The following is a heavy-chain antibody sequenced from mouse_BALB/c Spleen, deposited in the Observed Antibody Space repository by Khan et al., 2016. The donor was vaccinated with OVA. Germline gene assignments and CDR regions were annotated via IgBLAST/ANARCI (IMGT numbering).Heavy chain of an antibody. D-gene: IGHD1-2*01. Sequence: QVQLQQSGAELARPGASVKLSCKASGYTFTDYYINWVKLRTGQGLEWIGEISPGSGDTYYNERFEGKATLTADKSSSTAYMQISSLTSEASAVYVCARRNYFGYTFAYWGQGTLVTVSA. CDR3: ARRNYFGYTFAY. J-gene: IGHJ3*01. V-gene: IGHV1-77*01. CDR2: ISPGSGDT. CDR1: GYTFTDYY.